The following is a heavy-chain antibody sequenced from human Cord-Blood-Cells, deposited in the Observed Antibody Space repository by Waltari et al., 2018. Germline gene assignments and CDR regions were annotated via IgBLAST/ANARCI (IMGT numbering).Heavy chain of an antibody. Sequence: QVQMQQSRPGLVKPSQTLSLTCPISEHRVPRHSAPCNSIRTHPSRGLEWLGRTYYRSKWYNDYAVSVKSRITINPDTSKNQFSLQLNSVTPEDTAVYYCARESGYDEDDAFDIWGQGTMVTVSS. J-gene: IGHJ3*02. CDR1: EHRVPRHSAP. CDR3: ARESGYDEDDAFDI. V-gene: IGHV6-1*01. CDR2: TYYRSKWYN. D-gene: IGHD5-12*01.